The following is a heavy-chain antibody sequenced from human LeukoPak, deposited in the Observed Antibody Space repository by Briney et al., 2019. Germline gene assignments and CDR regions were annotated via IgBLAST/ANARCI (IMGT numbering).Heavy chain of an antibody. CDR2: INHSGST. Sequence: SETLSLTCAVYGGSFSGYYWSWIRQPPRKGLEWIGEINHSGSTNYNPSLKSRVTISVDTSKNQFSLKLSSVTAADTAVYYCARKGSDIVVVVAANWFDPWGQGTLVTVSS. J-gene: IGHJ5*02. V-gene: IGHV4-34*01. D-gene: IGHD2-15*01. CDR3: ARKGSDIVVVVAANWFDP. CDR1: GGSFSGYY.